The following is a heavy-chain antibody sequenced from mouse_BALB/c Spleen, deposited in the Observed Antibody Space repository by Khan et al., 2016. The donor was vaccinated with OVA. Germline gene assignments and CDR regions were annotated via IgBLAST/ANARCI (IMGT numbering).Heavy chain of an antibody. D-gene: IGHD1-1*02. CDR3: SKGDSYGNYYAMDY. CDR1: GFSLTRYG. Sequence: QVQLKESGPGLVAPSQSLSITCTVSGFSLTRYGVSWVRQPPGKGLEWLGVIWGDGSINYHSDLKYRLSISKDTSELQVFLKLNSLQPDDTATYYCSKGDSYGNYYAMDYWGPGTSVPVSS. V-gene: IGHV2-3*01. CDR2: IWGDGSI. J-gene: IGHJ4*01.